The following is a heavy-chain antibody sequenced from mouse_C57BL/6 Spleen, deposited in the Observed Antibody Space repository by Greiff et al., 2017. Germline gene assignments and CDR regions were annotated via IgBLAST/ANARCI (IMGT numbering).Heavy chain of an antibody. J-gene: IGHJ2*01. CDR1: GYSITSGYY. CDR3: AREVYDSYFDY. D-gene: IGHD2-4*01. V-gene: IGHV3-6*01. Sequence: ESGPGLVKPSQSLSLTCSVTGYSITSGYYWNWIRQFPGNKLEWMGYISYDGSNNYNPSLKNRISITRDTSKNQFFLKLNSVTTEDTATYYCAREVYDSYFDYWGQGTTLTVSS. CDR2: ISYDGSN.